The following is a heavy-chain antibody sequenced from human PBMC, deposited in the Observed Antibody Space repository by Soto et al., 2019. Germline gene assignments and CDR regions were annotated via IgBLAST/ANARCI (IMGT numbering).Heavy chain of an antibody. Sequence: QVQLVQSGAEVKKPGASVKVSCKASGYTFTTYGMSWVRQAPGQGLDWMGWISTYNGNTKYAERLQGRVTMTTDTTTSTAEMELRSLRSDDTAVYYCARGPTDYYDNSGNYFLDYWGQGTLVTVSS. CDR1: GYTFTTYG. V-gene: IGHV1-18*01. D-gene: IGHD3-22*01. J-gene: IGHJ4*02. CDR2: ISTYNGNT. CDR3: ARGPTDYYDNSGNYFLDY.